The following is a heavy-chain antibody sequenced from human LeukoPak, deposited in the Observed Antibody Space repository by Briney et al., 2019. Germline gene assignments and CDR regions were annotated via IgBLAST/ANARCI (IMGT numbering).Heavy chain of an antibody. CDR2: INPSGVNT. CDR1: GDTLTSYY. V-gene: IGHV1-46*04. D-gene: IGHD4-17*01. CDR3: AREHTTVTSLLDY. Sequence: ASVKVSCKASGDTLTSYYMHWVRQAPGQGLEWMGIINPSGVNTNYAQKLQGRVTMTRDTSTSTVYMELSSLRSEDTAVYYCAREHTTVTSLLDYWGQGTLVTVSS. J-gene: IGHJ4*02.